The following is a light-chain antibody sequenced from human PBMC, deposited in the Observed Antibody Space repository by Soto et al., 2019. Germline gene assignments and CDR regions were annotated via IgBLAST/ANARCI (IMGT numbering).Light chain of an antibody. V-gene: IGKV1-33*01. Sequence: DFQMTQSPSSLSASVGDRVTITCQASRDISNFLNWYQQKPGRAPKLLIYDVSNLETGGPSRFSGSGSGTDFTFTISSLQPEDVATYYCQQFDNLPQWTFGQGTKVEIK. CDR3: QQFDNLPQWT. CDR2: DVS. CDR1: RDISNF. J-gene: IGKJ1*01.